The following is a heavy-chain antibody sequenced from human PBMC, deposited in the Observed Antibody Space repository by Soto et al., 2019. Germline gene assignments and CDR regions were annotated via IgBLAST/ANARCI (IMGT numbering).Heavy chain of an antibody. CDR3: ARGNYDFLTGYYIEYFDY. J-gene: IGHJ4*02. D-gene: IGHD3-9*01. V-gene: IGHV4-59*01. Sequence: SETLSLTCDVYGGSFSGYYWSWIRQPPGKGLEWIGYIYYSGSTNYNPSLKSRVTISVDTSKNQFSLKLSSVTAADTAVYYCARGNYDFLTGYYIEYFDYWGQGTLVTVSS. CDR2: IYYSGST. CDR1: GGSFSGYY.